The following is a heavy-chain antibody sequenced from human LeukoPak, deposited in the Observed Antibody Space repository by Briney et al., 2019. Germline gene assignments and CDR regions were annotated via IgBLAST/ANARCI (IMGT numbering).Heavy chain of an antibody. CDR3: ARRGYCSSTSCYEYWFDP. J-gene: IGHJ5*02. CDR2: IYYSGST. V-gene: IGHV4-39*01. D-gene: IGHD2-2*01. Sequence: SETLSLTCTVSGGSISSSSYYWGWIRQPPGKGLEWIGIIYYSGSTYYNPSLKSRLTISVDTSKNQFSLKLSSVTVTDTAVYYCARRGYCSSTSCYEYWFDPWGQGTLVTVSS. CDR1: GGSISSSSYY.